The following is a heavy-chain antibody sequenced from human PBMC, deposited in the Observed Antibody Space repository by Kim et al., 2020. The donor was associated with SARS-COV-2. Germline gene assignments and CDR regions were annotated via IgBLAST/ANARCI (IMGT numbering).Heavy chain of an antibody. CDR3: AKDDSSGYRPWYYFDY. D-gene: IGHD3-22*01. Sequence: DSWKCRFTISRDKAKNSLYLQMNSLRAEDTALYYCAKDDSSGYRPWYYFDYWGQGTLVTVSS. V-gene: IGHV3-9*01. J-gene: IGHJ4*02.